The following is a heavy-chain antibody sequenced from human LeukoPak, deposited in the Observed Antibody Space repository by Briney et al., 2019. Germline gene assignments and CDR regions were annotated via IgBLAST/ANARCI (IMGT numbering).Heavy chain of an antibody. CDR1: DFAFSFYW. D-gene: IGHD6-13*01. CDR2: ILPDGSQK. V-gene: IGHV3-7*01. CDR3: GRLAHNAWYAIDY. J-gene: IGHJ4*02. Sequence: GGSLRLSCVASDFAFSFYWMTWARQAPGKGLEWVANILPDGSQKYYVDSVKGRFTISRDNPKNSLYLQINSLRAEDTAVYYCGRLAHNAWYAIDYWGQGTLVTVSS.